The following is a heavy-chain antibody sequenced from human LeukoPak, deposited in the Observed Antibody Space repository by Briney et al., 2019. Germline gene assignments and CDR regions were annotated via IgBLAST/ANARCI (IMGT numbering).Heavy chain of an antibody. CDR3: AKDRPPYFSNTSCREANDY. D-gene: IGHD2-2*01. V-gene: IGHV3-30*02. Sequence: PGGSLRLSCAASGFTFSSYGMHWVRQAPGKGLEWVAFIRYDGSNKYYADSVKGRFTISRDNSKNTLYLQMNSLRAEDTAVYYCAKDRPPYFSNTSCREANDYWGQGTLVTVSS. J-gene: IGHJ4*02. CDR2: IRYDGSNK. CDR1: GFTFSSYG.